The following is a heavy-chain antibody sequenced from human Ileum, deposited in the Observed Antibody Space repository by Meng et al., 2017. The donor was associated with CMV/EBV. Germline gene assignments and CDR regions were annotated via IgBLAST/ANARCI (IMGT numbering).Heavy chain of an antibody. CDR3: ARAAARGVPVDY. CDR1: GVSISYYY. V-gene: IGHV4-4*07. Sequence: QVQLQGSGPGLVNASETLSLTCSVSGVSISYYYWTWIRQPAGKGLEFIGRVSPGGIEYNPSLMSRVTMSLDTSRNQLSLNLNSVTAADTAVYYCARAAARGVPVDYWGQGILVTVSS. CDR2: VSPGGI. D-gene: IGHD3-10*01. J-gene: IGHJ4*02.